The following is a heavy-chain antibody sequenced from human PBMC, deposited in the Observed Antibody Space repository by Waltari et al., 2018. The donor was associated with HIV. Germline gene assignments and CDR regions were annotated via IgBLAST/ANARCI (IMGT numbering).Heavy chain of an antibody. CDR2: IRSRSNNT. CDR3: ARTKYDLWSGSYFDS. V-gene: IGHV3-11*05. D-gene: IGHD3-3*01. Sequence: QVQLVESGGGLVKPGGSLRLSCVASGFSFSDYYMSWIRLAPGKGLGGVSSIRSRSNNTHYADCVQGRIPISRDNAKNSLYLQMNTLSAEDTAVYYCARTKYDLWSGSYFDSWGQGTLVTVSS. CDR1: GFSFSDYY. J-gene: IGHJ5*01.